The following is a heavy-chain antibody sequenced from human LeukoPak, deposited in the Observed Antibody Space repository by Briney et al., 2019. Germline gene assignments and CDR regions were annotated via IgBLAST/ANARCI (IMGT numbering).Heavy chain of an antibody. J-gene: IGHJ4*02. Sequence: GGSLRLSCAASGFTVSSYDMSWVRQAPGKGLEWVSTITSGGTTYYADSVKGRFTISRDNSKNTLYLQMNSLRAEDTAIYYCAKRHGSGIKYFEYWGRGTLVTVSS. CDR1: GFTVSSYD. CDR3: AKRHGSGIKYFEY. D-gene: IGHD3-10*01. V-gene: IGHV3-23*01. CDR2: ITSGGTT.